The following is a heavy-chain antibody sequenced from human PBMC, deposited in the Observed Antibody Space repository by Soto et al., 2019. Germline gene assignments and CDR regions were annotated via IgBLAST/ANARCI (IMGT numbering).Heavy chain of an antibody. D-gene: IGHD2-15*01. Sequence: SVKVSCKASGGTFSSYAISWVRQAPGQGLEWMGGIIPIFGTANYAQKFQGRVTITADESTSTAYMELSSLRSEDTAVYYCARGRYCSGGSCYPLPLYNWFDPWGQGTLVTVSS. CDR2: IIPIFGTA. J-gene: IGHJ5*02. CDR3: ARGRYCSGGSCYPLPLYNWFDP. V-gene: IGHV1-69*13. CDR1: GGTFSSYA.